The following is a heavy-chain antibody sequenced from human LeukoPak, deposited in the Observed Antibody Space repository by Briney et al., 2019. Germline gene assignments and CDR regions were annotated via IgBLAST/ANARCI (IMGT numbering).Heavy chain of an antibody. D-gene: IGHD4-17*01. CDR1: GFTVSGNG. CDR3: AKRGHYGDFPYYFDY. J-gene: IGHJ4*02. CDR2: ISYDGSDK. Sequence: PGRSLSPSCAASGFTVSGNGMHWVRQAPGKGLEWVAVISYDGSDKYYADSVEGRFTISRDNSKSTLYLQMNSLRAEDTAVYYCAKRGHYGDFPYYFDYWGKGNLVTVSS. V-gene: IGHV3-30*18.